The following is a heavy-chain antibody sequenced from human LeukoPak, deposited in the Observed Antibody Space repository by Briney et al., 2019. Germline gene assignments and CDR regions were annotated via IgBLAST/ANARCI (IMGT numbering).Heavy chain of an antibody. CDR1: GYTFTGYY. D-gene: IGHD5-18*01. J-gene: IGHJ6*03. V-gene: IGHV1-2*02. CDR3: ARDFKGYRYAKEGYYYYMDV. Sequence: ASVTVSCKASGYTFTGYYMHWVRQAPGQGLEWMGWINPNSGGTNYAQKFQGRVTMTRDTSISTAYMELSRLRSDDTAVYYCARDFKGYRYAKEGYYYYMDVWGKGTTVTVSS. CDR2: INPNSGGT.